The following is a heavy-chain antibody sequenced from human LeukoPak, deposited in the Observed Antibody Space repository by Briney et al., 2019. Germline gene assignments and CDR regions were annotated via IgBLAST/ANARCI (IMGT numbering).Heavy chain of an antibody. Sequence: SETLSLTCTVSGGSISSYYWSWIRQPPGKGLEWIGYIYYSGSTNYKPSLKSRVTISVDTSKYQFSLKLSSVTAADTAVYYCARGGYYGSGNDFRFDPWGQGTLVTVSS. CDR3: ARGGYYGSGNDFRFDP. V-gene: IGHV4-59*01. J-gene: IGHJ5*02. CDR1: GGSISSYY. D-gene: IGHD3-10*01. CDR2: IYYSGST.